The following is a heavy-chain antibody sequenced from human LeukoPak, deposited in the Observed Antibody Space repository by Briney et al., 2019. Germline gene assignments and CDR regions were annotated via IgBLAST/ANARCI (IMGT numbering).Heavy chain of an antibody. V-gene: IGHV3-21*01. Sequence: PGGSLRLSCAASGFTFSSYWMSWVRQAPGKGLEWVSSISSSSSYIYYADSVKGRFTISRDNAKNSLYLQMNSLRAEDTAVYYCARATYYYDSSGYYENDPFDYWGQGTLVTVSS. CDR3: ARATYYYDSSGYYENDPFDY. D-gene: IGHD3-22*01. CDR1: GFTFSSYW. CDR2: ISSSSSYI. J-gene: IGHJ4*02.